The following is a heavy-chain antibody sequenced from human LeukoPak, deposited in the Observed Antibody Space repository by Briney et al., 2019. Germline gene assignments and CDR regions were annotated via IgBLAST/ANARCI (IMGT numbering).Heavy chain of an antibody. V-gene: IGHV1-69*13. D-gene: IGHD3-22*01. Sequence: SVKVSCKASGGTFGSYAISWVRQAPGQGLEWMGGIIPIFGTANYAQKFQGRVTITADESTSTAYMELSSLRSEDTAVYYCASPGDSSGYYWYYFDYWGQGTLVTVSS. J-gene: IGHJ4*02. CDR1: GGTFGSYA. CDR2: IIPIFGTA. CDR3: ASPGDSSGYYWYYFDY.